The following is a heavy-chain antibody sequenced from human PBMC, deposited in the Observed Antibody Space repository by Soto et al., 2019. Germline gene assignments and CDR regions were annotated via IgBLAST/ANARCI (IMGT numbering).Heavy chain of an antibody. V-gene: IGHV3-9*01. D-gene: IGHD6-25*01. Sequence: GGSLSLSCAASGFTFDDYAVHWVRQAPGKGLEWVSGISWNSGSIGYADSVKGRFTISRDNAKNSLYLQMNSLRAEDTALYYCAKDKSGRRGVFDYWGQGTLVTVSS. CDR2: ISWNSGSI. CDR1: GFTFDDYA. CDR3: AKDKSGRRGVFDY. J-gene: IGHJ4*02.